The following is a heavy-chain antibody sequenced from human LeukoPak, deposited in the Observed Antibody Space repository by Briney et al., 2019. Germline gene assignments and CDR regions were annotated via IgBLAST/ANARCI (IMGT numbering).Heavy chain of an antibody. CDR3: ISWISRDGLKA. CDR1: GFIFADYS. Sequence: GRSLRLSCTASGFIFADYSMSWVRQAPGKGLEWVGFGYGATREYAAAVKGRFIISRDDSKRIAYLQMNSLKTEDTAVYYCISWISRDGLKAWGQGTMVTVSS. V-gene: IGHV3-49*04. CDR2: GYGATR. J-gene: IGHJ3*01. D-gene: IGHD2-2*03.